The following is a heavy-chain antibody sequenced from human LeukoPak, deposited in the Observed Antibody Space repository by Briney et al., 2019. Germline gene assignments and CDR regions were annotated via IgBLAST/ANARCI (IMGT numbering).Heavy chain of an antibody. D-gene: IGHD3-10*01. J-gene: IGHJ4*02. V-gene: IGHV1-69*05. Sequence: SVKVSCKASGGTFSSYAISWVRQAPGQGLEWMGRIIPIFGTANYAQKFQGRVTITTDESTSTAYMELSSLRSEDTAVYYCAKNKLWFGELSPYYFDYWGQRTLVTVSS. CDR2: IIPIFGTA. CDR1: GGTFSSYA. CDR3: AKNKLWFGELSPYYFDY.